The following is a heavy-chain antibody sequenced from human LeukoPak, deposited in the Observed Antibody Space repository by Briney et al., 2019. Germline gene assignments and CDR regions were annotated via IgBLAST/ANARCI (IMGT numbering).Heavy chain of an antibody. Sequence: PSETLSLTCAVYGGSFSGYYWSWIRQPPGKGLEWIGEINHSGSTNYNPSLKSRVTISVDTSKNQFSLNLSSVTAADTAVYYCARGSGNDYYGSGPIDKWFDPWGQGTLVTVSS. D-gene: IGHD3-10*01. V-gene: IGHV4-34*01. CDR2: INHSGST. CDR1: GGSFSGYY. J-gene: IGHJ5*02. CDR3: ARGSGNDYYGSGPIDKWFDP.